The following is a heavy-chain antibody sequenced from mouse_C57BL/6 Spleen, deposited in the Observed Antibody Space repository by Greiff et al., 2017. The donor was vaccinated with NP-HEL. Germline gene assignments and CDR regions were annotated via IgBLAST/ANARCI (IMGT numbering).Heavy chain of an antibody. CDR2: ISYDGSN. Sequence: DVQLQESGPGLVKPSQSLSLTCSVTGYSITSGYYWNWIRQFPGNILEWMGYISYDGSNNYNPSLKNRISITRDTSKNQFFLTLNSVTTEDTATYYCAREGDSSGRAWFAYWGQGTLVTVSA. D-gene: IGHD3-2*02. V-gene: IGHV3-6*01. CDR1: GYSITSGYY. CDR3: AREGDSSGRAWFAY. J-gene: IGHJ3*01.